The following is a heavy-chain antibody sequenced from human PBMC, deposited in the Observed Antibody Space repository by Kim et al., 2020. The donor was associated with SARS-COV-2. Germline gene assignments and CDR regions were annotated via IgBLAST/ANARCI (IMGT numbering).Heavy chain of an antibody. D-gene: IGHD4-17*01. CDR3: ARVLHGDYELVY. CDR2: ISSSSSYI. CDR1: GFTFSSYS. Sequence: GGSLRLSCAASGFTFSSYSMNWVRQAPGKGLEWVSSISSSSSYIYYADSVKGRFTISRDNAKNSLYLQMNSLRAEDTAVYYCARVLHGDYELVYWGQGTLVTVSS. J-gene: IGHJ4*02. V-gene: IGHV3-21*04.